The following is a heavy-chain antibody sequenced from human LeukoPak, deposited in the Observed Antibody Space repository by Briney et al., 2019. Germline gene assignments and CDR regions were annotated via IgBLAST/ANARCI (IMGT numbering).Heavy chain of an antibody. V-gene: IGHV3-9*01. CDR3: AKGVRIQLWFYFDY. D-gene: IGHD5-18*01. J-gene: IGHJ4*02. CDR2: ISWNSGSI. CDR1: GFTFDDYA. Sequence: PGRSLRLSCAASGFTFDDYAMHWVRQAPGKGLEWVSGISWNSGSIGYADSVKGRFTISRDNAKNSLYLQMNSLRAEDTALYYCAKGVRIQLWFYFDYWGQGTLVTVSS.